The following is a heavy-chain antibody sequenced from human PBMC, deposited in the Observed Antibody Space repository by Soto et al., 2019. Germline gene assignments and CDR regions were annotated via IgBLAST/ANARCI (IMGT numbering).Heavy chain of an antibody. CDR2: ISTYNGNT. J-gene: IGHJ4*02. Sequence: QAQLVQSGAEVKEPGASVKVSCKASGYSFTTSGITWVRQAPGQGLEWMGWISTYNGNTNYAQKLQDRVTLTTDTSTSTAYMELRSLSSDDTAFYYCARRLYGDYDYWGQGTLVTVSS. V-gene: IGHV1-18*01. CDR1: GYSFTTSG. CDR3: ARRLYGDYDY. D-gene: IGHD4-17*01.